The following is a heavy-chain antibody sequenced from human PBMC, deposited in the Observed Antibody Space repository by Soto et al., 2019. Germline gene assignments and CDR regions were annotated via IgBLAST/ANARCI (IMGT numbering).Heavy chain of an antibody. CDR2: IIPIFGTA. V-gene: IGHV1-69*13. Sequence: RASVKVSCKASGGAFSSYAISWVRQAPGQGLEWMGGIIPIFGTANYAQKFQGRVTITADESTSTAYMELSSLRSEDTAVYYCARAMITFGGVIVAPGFDYWGQGTLVTVSS. J-gene: IGHJ4*02. CDR3: ARAMITFGGVIVAPGFDY. D-gene: IGHD3-16*02. CDR1: GGAFSSYA.